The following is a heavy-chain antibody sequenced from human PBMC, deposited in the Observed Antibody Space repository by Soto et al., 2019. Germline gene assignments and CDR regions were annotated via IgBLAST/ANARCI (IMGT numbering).Heavy chain of an antibody. Sequence: EVQLVESGGDLVQPGGSLRLSCAASGFSVSDHYIDWLRQAPGKGLEWVGSSRDITKGYTTEYAASVRGRFTVSRDDSKNSAYLQMASLKTEDTAVYYCVRVSRVPYGHYFDFWGQGALVIVSP. D-gene: IGHD2-8*01. CDR3: VRVSRVPYGHYFDF. CDR2: SRDITKGYTT. CDR1: GFSVSDHY. J-gene: IGHJ4*02. V-gene: IGHV3-72*01.